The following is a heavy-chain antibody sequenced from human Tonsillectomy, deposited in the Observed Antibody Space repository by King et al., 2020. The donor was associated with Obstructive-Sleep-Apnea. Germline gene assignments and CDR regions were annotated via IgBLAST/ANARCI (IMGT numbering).Heavy chain of an antibody. CDR2: IYWDDVK. CDR3: AHRPPLAYYFDY. CDR1: GFSLSTSGVG. J-gene: IGHJ4*02. Sequence: TLKESGPTLVRPTQTLTLTCTFSGFSLSTSGVGVGLIRQPPGKALEWLALIYWDDVKRYSPSLKNRLTITRDTSKNQLFLTMTNMDPVDTATYYCAHRPPLAYYFDYWGQGTLVTVSS. V-gene: IGHV2-5*02.